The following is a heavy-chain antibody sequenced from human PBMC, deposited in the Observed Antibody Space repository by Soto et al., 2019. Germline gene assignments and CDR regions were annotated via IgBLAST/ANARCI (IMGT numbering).Heavy chain of an antibody. V-gene: IGHV3-23*01. CDR1: GFTFSSYA. CDR2: ISGSGGST. CDR3: AKDRGRYSSGWHGEYGMDV. J-gene: IGHJ6*02. Sequence: EVPLLESGGGLVQPGGSLRLSCAASGFTFSSYAMSWVRQAPGKGLEWVSAISGSGGSTYYADSVKGRFTISRDNSKNTLYLQMNSLRAEDTAVYYCAKDRGRYSSGWHGEYGMDVWGQGTTVTVSS. D-gene: IGHD6-19*01.